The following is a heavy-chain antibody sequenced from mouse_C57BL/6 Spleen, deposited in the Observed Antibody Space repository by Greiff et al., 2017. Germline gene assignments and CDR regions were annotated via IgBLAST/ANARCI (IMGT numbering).Heavy chain of an antibody. V-gene: IGHV1-22*01. J-gene: IGHJ1*03. Sequence: EVQLQQSGPELVKPGASVKMSCKASGYTFTDYNMHWVKQSHGKSLEWIGYINPNNGGTSYIQKFKGKATLTVNKSSSTAYMELRSLTSEDSAVYYCALYYYGSSYGYFDVWGTGTTVTVSS. CDR3: ALYYYGSSYGYFDV. CDR2: INPNNGGT. D-gene: IGHD1-1*01. CDR1: GYTFTDYN.